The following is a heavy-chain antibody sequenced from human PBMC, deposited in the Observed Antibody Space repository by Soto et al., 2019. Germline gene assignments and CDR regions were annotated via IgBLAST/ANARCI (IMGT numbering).Heavy chain of an antibody. CDR1: GGSVSSSFFY. CDR2: IYYTGTT. CDR3: ARLTTSSGWSRFDS. D-gene: IGHD6-13*01. J-gene: IGHJ4*02. V-gene: IGHV4-61*01. Sequence: SETRSLTCTVSGGSVSSSFFYWSWVRQPPGQRLEWIGYIYYTGTTNYNPSLASRVAMSVDRSKKQFTLNLRSLTAADTARYYCARLTTSSGWSRFDSWGQGMLVTVSS.